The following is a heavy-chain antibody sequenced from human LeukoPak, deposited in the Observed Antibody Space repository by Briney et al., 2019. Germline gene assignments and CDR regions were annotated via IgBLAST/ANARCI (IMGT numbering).Heavy chain of an antibody. CDR3: AREIKSGYYDSGTYYSYSYMDV. CDR2: VFYSGST. D-gene: IGHD3-10*01. V-gene: IGHV4-59*01. Sequence: SETLSLTCSVSGGSISDYYWNWIRQPPGKGLEWIGNVFYSGSTKYNPSLKSRVTIAVDTSKNQFSLKLSSVTAADTAVYYCAREIKSGYYDSGTYYSYSYMDVWGKGTPVTVSS. CDR1: GGSISDYY. J-gene: IGHJ6*03.